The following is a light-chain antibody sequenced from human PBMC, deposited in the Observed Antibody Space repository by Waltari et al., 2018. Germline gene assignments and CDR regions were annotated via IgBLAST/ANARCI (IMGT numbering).Light chain of an antibody. V-gene: IGKV1-5*03. CDR3: HQYDNRWT. CDR1: HSVSDF. Sequence: DLQMTLSPSTLSASVGARVPITCRASHSVSDFLAWHQQKPGKAPKVLIYRASNLASGVPSRFSGSGSGTEFTLTISSLQPDDFATYYCHQYDNRWTFGQGTTVEI. J-gene: IGKJ1*01. CDR2: RAS.